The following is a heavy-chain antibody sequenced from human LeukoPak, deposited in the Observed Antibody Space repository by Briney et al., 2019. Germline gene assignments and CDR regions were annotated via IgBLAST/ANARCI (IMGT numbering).Heavy chain of an antibody. V-gene: IGHV3-30*03. CDR1: GFIFSTYG. D-gene: IGHD2-21*02. CDR2: ISYDGSNK. CDR3: SAGLRGYFDY. J-gene: IGHJ4*02. Sequence: GRSLRLSCAASGFIFSTYGMQWVRQAPGKGLEWVAVISYDGSNKHYTDSVKGRFTISRDNSKNTLYLQMNSPRAEDTAVYYCSAGLRGYFDYWGQGTLVTVSS.